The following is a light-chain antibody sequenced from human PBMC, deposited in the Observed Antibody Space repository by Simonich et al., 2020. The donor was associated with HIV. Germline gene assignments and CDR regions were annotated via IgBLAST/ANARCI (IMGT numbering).Light chain of an antibody. CDR1: QSVFYISNNKNY. V-gene: IGKV4-1*01. J-gene: IGKJ2*01. Sequence: DIVMTQSPDSLAVSLGERATINCKSSQSVFYISNNKNYLAWYQQKPGQPPKLLIYWAATRESGVPDRVSGSGSGTDFTLTISSLQAEDVAVYFCQQCHSHPHTFGQGTKVEIK. CDR3: QQCHSHPHT. CDR2: WAA.